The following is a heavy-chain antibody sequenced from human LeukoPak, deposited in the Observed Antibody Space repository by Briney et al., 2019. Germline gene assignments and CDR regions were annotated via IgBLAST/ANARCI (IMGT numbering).Heavy chain of an antibody. Sequence: GGSLRLSCAASGFTFSDYYMSWIRQAPGKGLEWVSYISSSGSTIYYADSVKGRFTISRDNAKNSLYLQMNSLRAEDTAVYYCARGLEDCTNGVCYRDYWGQGTLVTVSS. J-gene: IGHJ4*02. D-gene: IGHD2-8*01. CDR1: GFTFSDYY. CDR3: ARGLEDCTNGVCYRDY. V-gene: IGHV3-11*01. CDR2: ISSSGSTI.